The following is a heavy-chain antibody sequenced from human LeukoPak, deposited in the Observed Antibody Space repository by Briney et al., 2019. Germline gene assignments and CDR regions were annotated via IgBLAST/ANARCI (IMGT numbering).Heavy chain of an antibody. CDR2: ISAYNGNA. V-gene: IGHV1-18*01. Sequence: GDSVKVSCEASGDTFTSYGISGVRQAPGQGPEWMGWISAYNGNAHYAQKLQGRVTMTTDTSTSTAYMELRSLRSDDTAVYYCAREGIQLWLYLSYWGQGTLVSVSS. J-gene: IGHJ4*02. CDR1: GDTFTSYG. D-gene: IGHD5-18*01. CDR3: AREGIQLWLYLSY.